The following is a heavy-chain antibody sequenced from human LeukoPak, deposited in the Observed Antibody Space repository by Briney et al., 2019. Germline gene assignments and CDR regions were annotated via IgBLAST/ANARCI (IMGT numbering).Heavy chain of an antibody. J-gene: IGHJ4*02. CDR3: TRDLLGYCSGGSCYQIDY. CDR2: IRSKAYGGTT. D-gene: IGHD2-15*01. CDR1: GFTFGDYA. Sequence: GGSLRLSCTASGFTFGDYAMSWFRQAPGRGREGVGFIRSKAYGGTTEYAASVKGRFTISRDDSKSIAYLQMNSLKTEDTAVYYCTRDLLGYCSGGSCYQIDYWGQGTLVTVSS. V-gene: IGHV3-49*03.